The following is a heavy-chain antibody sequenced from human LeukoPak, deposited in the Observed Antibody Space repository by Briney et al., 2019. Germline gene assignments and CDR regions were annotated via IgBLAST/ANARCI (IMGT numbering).Heavy chain of an antibody. V-gene: IGHV3-30*18. J-gene: IGHJ4*02. CDR1: GFTFSSYG. CDR3: AKVMYYYDSSGPPNY. D-gene: IGHD3-22*01. CDR2: ISYDGSNK. Sequence: GGSLRLSCAASGFTFSSYGMHWVRQAPGKGLEWVAVISYDGSNKYYADSVKGRFIISRDNSKNTLYLQMNSLRAEDTAVYYCAKVMYYYDSSGPPNYWGQGTLVTVSS.